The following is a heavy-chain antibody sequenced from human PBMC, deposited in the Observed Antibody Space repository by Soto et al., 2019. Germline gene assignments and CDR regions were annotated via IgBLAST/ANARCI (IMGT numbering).Heavy chain of an antibody. V-gene: IGHV3-7*01. CDR3: ARVLITFGGVNY. D-gene: IGHD3-16*01. Sequence: GSLRLSCAASGFTFNNYWMSWVRQAPGKGLEWVANIKQDGSEKYYVESVKGRFTISRDNAKNSLYLHMDSLRAEDTAVYYCARVLITFGGVNYWGQGTLVTVSS. J-gene: IGHJ4*02. CDR2: IKQDGSEK. CDR1: GFTFNNYW.